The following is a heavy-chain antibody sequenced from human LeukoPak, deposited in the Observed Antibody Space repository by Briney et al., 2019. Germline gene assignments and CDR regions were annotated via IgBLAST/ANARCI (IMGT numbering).Heavy chain of an antibody. CDR2: IIPILGIA. Sequence: SVKASCKASGGTFSSYAISWVRQAPGQGLEWMGRIIPILGIANYAQKFQGRVTITADKSTSTAYMELSSLRSEDTAVYYCARDIYYYDSSGYYYFDYWGQGTLVTVSS. CDR1: GGTFSSYA. CDR3: ARDIYYYDSSGYYYFDY. V-gene: IGHV1-69*04. J-gene: IGHJ4*02. D-gene: IGHD3-22*01.